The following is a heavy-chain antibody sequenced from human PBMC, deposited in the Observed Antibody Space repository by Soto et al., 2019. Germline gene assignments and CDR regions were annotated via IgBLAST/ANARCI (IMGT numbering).Heavy chain of an antibody. CDR1: GGSISSYY. CDR3: ARDRNWNNAGMDV. V-gene: IGHV4-59*01. J-gene: IGHJ6*04. Sequence: SETLSLTCTVSGGSISSYYWSWIRQPPGKGLEWIGYIYYSGSTNYNPSLKSRVTISVDTSKNQFSLKLSSVTAADTAVYYCARDRNWNNAGMDVWGKGTTVTVSS. D-gene: IGHD1-1*01. CDR2: IYYSGST.